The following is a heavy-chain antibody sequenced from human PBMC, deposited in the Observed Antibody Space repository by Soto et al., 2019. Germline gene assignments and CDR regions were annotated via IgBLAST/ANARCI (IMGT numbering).Heavy chain of an antibody. D-gene: IGHD6-13*01. CDR2: IGNKRDSYTT. V-gene: IGHV3-72*01. J-gene: IGHJ4*02. Sequence: WGSLRLSCAASGFTFIDHYMDFFRHAPFKWLEWVGRIGNKRDSYTTEYAASVKGRFIISRDDSQNSLYLQMNSLKTEDTAVYYCAKDLGFYSSTWHYFDYWGQGTLVTVSS. CDR3: AKDLGFYSSTWHYFDY. CDR1: GFTFIDHY.